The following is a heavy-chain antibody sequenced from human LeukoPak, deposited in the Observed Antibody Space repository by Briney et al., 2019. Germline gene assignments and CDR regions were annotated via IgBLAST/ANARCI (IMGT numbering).Heavy chain of an antibody. CDR2: ISTYNANT. D-gene: IGHD2-8*01. J-gene: IGHJ4*02. CDR3: AREECSIGVCYPSGY. V-gene: IGHV1-18*01. CDR1: GYSFTSYG. Sequence: ASVKVSCKASGYSFTSYGICWVRQAPGQGLEWMGWISTYNANTNYALKLKGRVTLTTDTSTSTAYMELKSLRSDDTAVYYCAREECSIGVCYPSGYWGQGTLVTVSS.